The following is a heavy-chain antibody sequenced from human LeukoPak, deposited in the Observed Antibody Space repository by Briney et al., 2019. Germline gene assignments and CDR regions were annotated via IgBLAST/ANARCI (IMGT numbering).Heavy chain of an antibody. V-gene: IGHV3-30-3*01. CDR1: GFTFSSYA. J-gene: IGHJ4*02. D-gene: IGHD6-19*01. Sequence: GGSLRLSCAASGFTFSSYAMHWVRQAPGEGLEWVAVISYDGTNKYYADSVKGRFTISRDNSKNTLYLQMNSLRAEDTAVYYCARETSSGWEFDYWGQGTLVTVSS. CDR3: ARETSSGWEFDY. CDR2: ISYDGTNK.